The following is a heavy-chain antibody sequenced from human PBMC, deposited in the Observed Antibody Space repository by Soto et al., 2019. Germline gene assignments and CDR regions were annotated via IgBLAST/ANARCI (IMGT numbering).Heavy chain of an antibody. Sequence: SQTLSLTCAISGDSVSSNSAAWNWIRQSPSRGLEWLGRTYYKSKWYNDYAVSVKSRITINPDTSKNQFSLQLNSVTPEDTAVYYCARYGEVYPRGGYYGMDVWGQGTTVTVSS. D-gene: IGHD2-8*01. J-gene: IGHJ6*02. V-gene: IGHV6-1*01. CDR2: TYYKSKWYN. CDR1: GDSVSSNSAA. CDR3: ARYGEVYPRGGYYGMDV.